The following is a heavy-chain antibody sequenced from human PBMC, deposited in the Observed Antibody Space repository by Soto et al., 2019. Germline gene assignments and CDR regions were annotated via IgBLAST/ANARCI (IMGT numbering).Heavy chain of an antibody. D-gene: IGHD3-16*01. J-gene: IGHJ3*02. CDR3: ARGGMTRGGDTFDI. V-gene: IGHV3-74*01. Sequence: EVQLVESGGGLVQPGGSLRLSCAASGFTFSSYWMHWVRQAPGKGLVWVSRINSDGSSTSYADSVKGRFTISRDNAKNTLDLKMNSLRAEDTAVYYWARGGMTRGGDTFDIWGQGTMVTVSS. CDR1: GFTFSSYW. CDR2: INSDGSST.